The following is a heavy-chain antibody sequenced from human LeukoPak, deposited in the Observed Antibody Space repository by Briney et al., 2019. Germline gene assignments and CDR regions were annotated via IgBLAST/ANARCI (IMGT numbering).Heavy chain of an antibody. J-gene: IGHJ3*02. CDR1: GGSISSGDYY. V-gene: IGHV4-30-4*08. D-gene: IGHD6-13*01. Sequence: SETLSLTCTVSGGSISSGDYYWSWIRQPPGKGLEWIGYIYYSGSTYYNPSLKSRVTISVDTSKNQFSLKLSSVTAADTAVYYCGASIAAAGTKGLDAFDIWGQGTMVTVSS. CDR2: IYYSGST. CDR3: GASIAAAGTKGLDAFDI.